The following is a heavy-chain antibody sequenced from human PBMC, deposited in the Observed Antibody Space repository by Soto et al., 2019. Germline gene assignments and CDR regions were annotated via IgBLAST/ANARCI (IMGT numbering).Heavy chain of an antibody. D-gene: IGHD6-6*01. V-gene: IGHV4-59*01. Sequence: SWIRQPPGKGLEWIGYIYYSGSTNYNPSLKSRVTISVDTSKNQFSLKLSSVTAADTAVYYCARASQLVRNYFDYWGQGTLVTVCS. CDR3: ARASQLVRNYFDY. CDR2: IYYSGST. J-gene: IGHJ4*02.